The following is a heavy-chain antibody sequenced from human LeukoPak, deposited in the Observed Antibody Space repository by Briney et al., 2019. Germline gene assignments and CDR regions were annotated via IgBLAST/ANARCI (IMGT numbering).Heavy chain of an antibody. Sequence: GGSLRLSCAASGFTFSNSGFNWVRQAPGKGLEWVSSISSGSPYIYYADSVKGRFTISRDNAKNSLYLQMNSLRAEDTAVYYCARAYCSRTTCYIDYWGQGILVTVSS. CDR3: ARAYCSRTTCYIDY. V-gene: IGHV3-21*01. CDR2: ISSGSPYI. J-gene: IGHJ4*02. CDR1: GFTFSNSG. D-gene: IGHD2-2*01.